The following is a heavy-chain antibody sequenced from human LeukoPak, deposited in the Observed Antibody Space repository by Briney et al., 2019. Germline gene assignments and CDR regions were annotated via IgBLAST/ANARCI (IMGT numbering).Heavy chain of an antibody. CDR3: ARQGYSGSWSRGWFDP. J-gene: IGHJ5*02. CDR2: IIPIFGTA. D-gene: IGHD6-13*01. CDR1: GGTFSSYA. Sequence: ASVKVSCKASGGTFSSYAISWVRQAPGQGLEWMGGIIPIFGTANYAQKFQGRVTITADESTSTAYMELSSLRSEDTAVYYCARQGYSGSWSRGWFDPWGQGTLVTVSS. V-gene: IGHV1-69*13.